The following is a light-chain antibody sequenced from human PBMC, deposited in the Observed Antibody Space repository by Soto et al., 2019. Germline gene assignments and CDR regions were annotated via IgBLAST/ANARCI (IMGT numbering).Light chain of an antibody. V-gene: IGKV3-20*01. CDR3: QQYGSPIT. J-gene: IGKJ5*01. Sequence: PGQRATLSCRASQTVGSNYLAWYQQKPGQAPGLLIYGASSRATGIPDRFSGSGSGTDFTLTISRLEPEDFAVYYCQQYGSPITFGQGTRLEIK. CDR2: GAS. CDR1: QTVGSNY.